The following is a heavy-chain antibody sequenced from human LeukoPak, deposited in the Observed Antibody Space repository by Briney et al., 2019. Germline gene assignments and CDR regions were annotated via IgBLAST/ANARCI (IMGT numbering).Heavy chain of an antibody. CDR1: GFSLHTRAVG. J-gene: IGHJ4*02. Sequence: SAPTLVEPTQTLTLTCTFSGFSLHTRAVGVGWFRQPPGKALEWLAVVYGDDYKRYNPSLESRLTITKDSFNNEVLLTVTNMDPVDTATYFCVHRGGRDGYNFNYWGQGTLVTVSS. D-gene: IGHD5-24*01. CDR2: VYGDDYK. CDR3: VHRGGRDGYNFNY. V-gene: IGHV2-5*02.